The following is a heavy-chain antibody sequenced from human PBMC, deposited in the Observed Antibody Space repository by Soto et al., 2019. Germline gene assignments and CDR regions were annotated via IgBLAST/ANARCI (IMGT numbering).Heavy chain of an antibody. CDR1: GFTFRVYA. CDR3: ARGDREDIAVVIGARPGEYGVDV. D-gene: IGHD2-15*01. V-gene: IGHV3-30-3*01. J-gene: IGHJ6*02. Sequence: PGGSLRLSCAASGFTFRVYAMHWVRQAPGKGLECVAVISYDGSNKFYRDSVKGRFTISRDNSKNTLYLQINSLRYEDTAVYYCARGDREDIAVVIGARPGEYGVDVWGQGTKVTVSS. CDR2: ISYDGSNK.